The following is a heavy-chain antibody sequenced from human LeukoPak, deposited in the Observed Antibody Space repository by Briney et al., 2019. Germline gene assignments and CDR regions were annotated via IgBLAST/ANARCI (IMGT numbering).Heavy chain of an antibody. Sequence: GASVKVSCKVSGYTLTELSMHWVRQAPGKGLEWMGGFDPEDGETIYAQKFQGRVTMTEDTSTDTAYMELSSLRSEDTAVYYCATVAPDYSNYNWFDPWGQGTLVTVSS. CDR1: GYTLTELS. D-gene: IGHD4-11*01. J-gene: IGHJ5*02. CDR2: FDPEDGET. CDR3: ATVAPDYSNYNWFDP. V-gene: IGHV1-24*01.